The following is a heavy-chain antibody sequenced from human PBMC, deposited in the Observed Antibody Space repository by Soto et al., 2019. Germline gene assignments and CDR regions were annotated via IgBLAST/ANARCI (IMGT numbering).Heavy chain of an antibody. Sequence: PGGSLRLSXATSGFTFSNAWMAWVRQAPGKGLEWVGRIKSIADGGTTNYAAPVKGRFSISRHDSENTLYLQMNSLRVEDTGIYYCHTPHGRNAFDIWGPGTVVTVSS. V-gene: IGHV3-15*01. J-gene: IGHJ3*02. CDR1: GFTFSNAW. CDR2: IKSIADGGTT. D-gene: IGHD2-8*01. CDR3: HTPHGRNAFDI.